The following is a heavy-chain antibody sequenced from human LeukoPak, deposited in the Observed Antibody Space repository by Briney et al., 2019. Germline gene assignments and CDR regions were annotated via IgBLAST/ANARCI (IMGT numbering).Heavy chain of an antibody. CDR3: ARYDSSGYFRHAFDI. CDR2: IYSGGST. J-gene: IGHJ3*02. CDR1: GFTVSSNY. Sequence: GGPLRLSCAASGFTVSSNYMSWVRQAPGKGLEWFSLIYSGGSTYYADSVKGRFTISRDTSKNTLYLQMNSLRAEDSAVYYCARYDSSGYFRHAFDIWGQGTMVTVSS. D-gene: IGHD3-22*01. V-gene: IGHV3-66*01.